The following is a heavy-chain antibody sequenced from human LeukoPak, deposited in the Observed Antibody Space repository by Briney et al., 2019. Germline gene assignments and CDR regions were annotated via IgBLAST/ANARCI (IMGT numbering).Heavy chain of an antibody. J-gene: IGHJ6*03. CDR2: INPNSGGT. D-gene: IGHD3-3*01. CDR3: ARDHNFWSGDRYYYMDV. Sequence: ASVKVSCKASGYTFTGYYMHWVRQAPGQGLVWMGWINPNSGGTNYAQKFQGRVTMTRDTSISTAYMELSRLRSDDTAVYYCARDHNFWSGDRYYYMDVWGKGTTVTVSS. V-gene: IGHV1-2*02. CDR1: GYTFTGYY.